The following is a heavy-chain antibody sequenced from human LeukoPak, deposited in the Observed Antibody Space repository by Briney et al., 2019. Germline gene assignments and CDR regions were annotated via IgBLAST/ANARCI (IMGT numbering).Heavy chain of an antibody. CDR1: GFTFSSHA. V-gene: IGHV3-23*01. CDR2: LRGGGEST. J-gene: IGHJ4*02. Sequence: GGSLRLSCAAAGFTFSSHAMAWVRQAPGKGLEWVSSLRGGGESTYYTDSVKGRFTISRDSSKNTLYLQMNSLRAEDTAVYYCAKFPRGSGYLLGYWGQGTRVTVSS. D-gene: IGHD3-22*01. CDR3: AKFPRGSGYLLGY.